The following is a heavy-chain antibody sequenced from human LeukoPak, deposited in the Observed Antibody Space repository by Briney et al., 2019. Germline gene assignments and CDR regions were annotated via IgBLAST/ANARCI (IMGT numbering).Heavy chain of an antibody. CDR2: IWYDASNK. D-gene: IGHD1-7*01. J-gene: IGHJ5*02. CDR1: GFTFSSFG. V-gene: IGHV3-33*01. Sequence: PGRSLTLSCAASGFTFSSFGMQWVRQAPGKGLEWVAVIWYDASNKYYVDSVKGRFTISRDNSKNTLYLQMNSLRDDDTAVYYCVRGVGVSRFNYLDPWGQGTLVIVSS. CDR3: VRGVGVSRFNYLDP.